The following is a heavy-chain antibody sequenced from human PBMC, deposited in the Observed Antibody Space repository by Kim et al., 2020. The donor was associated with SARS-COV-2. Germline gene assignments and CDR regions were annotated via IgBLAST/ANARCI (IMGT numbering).Heavy chain of an antibody. V-gene: IGHV3-49*03. CDR1: GFTFGDYA. J-gene: IGHJ4*02. CDR2: IRSKAYGGTT. Sequence: GGSLRLSCTASGFTFGDYAMSWFRQAPGKGLEWVGFIRSKAYGGTTEYAASVKGRFTISRDDSKSIAYLQMNSLKTEDTAVYYCTRGGAGWLVDLGCYWGQGTLVTVSS. D-gene: IGHD6-19*01. CDR3: TRGGAGWLVDLGCY.